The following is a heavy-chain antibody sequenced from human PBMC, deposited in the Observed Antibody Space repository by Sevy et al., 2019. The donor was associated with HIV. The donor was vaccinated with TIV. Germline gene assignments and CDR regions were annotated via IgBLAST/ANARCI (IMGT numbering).Heavy chain of an antibody. D-gene: IGHD3-22*01. J-gene: IGHJ4*02. V-gene: IGHV1-24*01. Sequence: ASVKVSCKVPGYTLTEFSMHWVRQAPGKGLEWMGTFDPEDGERIYLQKFQVRFTMTEDTSTHTAYMELNSLGSEDTAVYYCATTREYYDGSGYPFDSWGQGTLVTVSS. CDR1: GYTLTEFS. CDR3: ATTREYYDGSGYPFDS. CDR2: FDPEDGER.